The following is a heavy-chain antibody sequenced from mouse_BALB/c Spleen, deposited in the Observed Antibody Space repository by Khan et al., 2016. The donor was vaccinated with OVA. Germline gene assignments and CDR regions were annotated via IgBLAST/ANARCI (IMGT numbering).Heavy chain of an antibody. J-gene: IGHJ2*01. D-gene: IGHD1-1*01. CDR2: ILPGSGSR. CDR3: ARENYGSRDYFDY. CDR1: GYTFSGYW. Sequence: QVQLKESGAELMKPGASVKISCKATGYTFSGYWLEWVKQRPGHGLEWIGEILPGSGSRNYNEQLKGKATFTEDISSKTNYMQLSSLTSEDSAVSYCARENYGSRDYFDYWGQGTTLTVSS. V-gene: IGHV1-9*01.